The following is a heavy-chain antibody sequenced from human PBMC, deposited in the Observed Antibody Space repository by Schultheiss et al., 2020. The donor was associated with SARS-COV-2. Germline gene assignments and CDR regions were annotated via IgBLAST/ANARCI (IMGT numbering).Heavy chain of an antibody. V-gene: IGHV4-59*01. D-gene: IGHD4-17*01. CDR2: IYYSGST. Sequence: SETLSLTCTVSGGSISSYYWSWIRQPPGKGLEWIGYIYYSGSTNYNPSLKSRVTISVDTSKNQFSLKLSSVTAADTAVYYCARVCDYEMNPLDYWGQGTLVTVSS. J-gene: IGHJ4*02. CDR3: ARVCDYEMNPLDY. CDR1: GGSISSYY.